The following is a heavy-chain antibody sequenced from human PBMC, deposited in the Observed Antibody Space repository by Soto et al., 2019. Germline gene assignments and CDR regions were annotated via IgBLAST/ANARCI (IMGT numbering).Heavy chain of an antibody. CDR2: ISSSSSTI. CDR3: ASDRTPSYGDYELFAL. V-gene: IGHV3-48*01. J-gene: IGHJ2*01. CDR1: GFTFRTYS. Sequence: GGSLRLSCAASGFTFRTYSMNWVRQAPGKGLEWVSYISSSSSTIYYADSVKGRFTISRDNAKNSLYLQMNSLRAEDTAVYYCASDRTPSYGDYELFALWGRGTLVTVSS. D-gene: IGHD4-17*01.